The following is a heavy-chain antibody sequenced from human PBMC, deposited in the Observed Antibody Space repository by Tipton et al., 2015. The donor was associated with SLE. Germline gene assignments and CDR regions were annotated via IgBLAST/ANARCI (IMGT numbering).Heavy chain of an antibody. CDR2: IFFSGST. CDR1: SGSISTSTFY. V-gene: IGHV4-39*07. CDR3: ASGILTGYAAFDI. Sequence: TLSLTCTVFSGSISTSTFYWGWIRQSPGKGLEWIGSIFFSGSTYYNPSLKSRVTMSVDTAKNQFSLKLSSVTAADTAVYYCASGILTGYAAFDIWGPGTMVTVSS. J-gene: IGHJ3*02. D-gene: IGHD3-9*01.